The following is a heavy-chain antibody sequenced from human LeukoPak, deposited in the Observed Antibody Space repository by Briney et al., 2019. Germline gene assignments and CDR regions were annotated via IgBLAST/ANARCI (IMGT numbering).Heavy chain of an antibody. V-gene: IGHV3-66*01. CDR2: IYSGGST. D-gene: IGHD1-1*01. CDR3: ATSRTFDY. CDR1: GFTVSSNY. J-gene: IGHJ4*02. Sequence: GGSLRLSCAASGFTVSSNYMSWVRQAPGKGLEWVSVIYSGGSTYYADSVKGRFTISRDNAKNTVYLQMNSLRAEDTAVYHCATSRTFDYWGQGTLVAVSS.